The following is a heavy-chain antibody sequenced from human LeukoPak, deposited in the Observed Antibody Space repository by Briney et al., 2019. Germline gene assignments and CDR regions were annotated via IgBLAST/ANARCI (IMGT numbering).Heavy chain of an antibody. CDR2: INPNSGGT. Sequence: GASVKVSCKASGYTLIDHYLHWVRQAPGQGLEWMGWINPNSGGTNYAQNFQGRVTMTRDTSISTAYMELRRLRSDDTAVYHCARWQLGISGFDYWGQGTLVTVSS. J-gene: IGHJ4*02. CDR1: GYTLIDHY. D-gene: IGHD7-27*01. V-gene: IGHV1-2*02. CDR3: ARWQLGISGFDY.